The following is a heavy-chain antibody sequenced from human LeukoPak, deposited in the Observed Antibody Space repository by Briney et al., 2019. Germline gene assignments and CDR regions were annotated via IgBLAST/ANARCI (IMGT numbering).Heavy chain of an antibody. CDR1: GFIFTSYD. J-gene: IGHJ5*02. V-gene: IGHV1-8*01. CDR3: VRDGEGVAISVNYWFDP. CDR2: MNPITGNT. Sequence: ASVKVSCRASGFIFTSYDINWVRQATGQGLEWMGRMNPITGNTGYARQFQGRITMTRDTSTSTAYMELTSLRSEDTAVYYCVRDGEGVAISVNYWFDPWGQGTLVTVSS. D-gene: IGHD3-10*01.